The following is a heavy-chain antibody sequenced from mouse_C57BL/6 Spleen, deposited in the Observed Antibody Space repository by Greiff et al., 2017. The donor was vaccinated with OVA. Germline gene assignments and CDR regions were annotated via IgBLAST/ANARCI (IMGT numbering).Heavy chain of an antibody. Sequence: QVQLKQPGAELVKPGASVKLSCKASGYTFTSYWMHWVKQRPGQGLEWIGEIDPSDSYTNYNQKFKGKSTLTVDKSSSTAYMQLSSLTSEDSAVYYCARWSTGFDYWGQGTTLTVSS. CDR1: GYTFTSYW. CDR3: ARWSTGFDY. V-gene: IGHV1-69*01. J-gene: IGHJ2*01. D-gene: IGHD4-1*02. CDR2: IDPSDSYT.